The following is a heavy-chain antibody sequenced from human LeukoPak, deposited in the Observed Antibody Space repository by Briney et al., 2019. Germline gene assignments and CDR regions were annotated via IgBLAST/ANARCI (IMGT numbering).Heavy chain of an antibody. V-gene: IGHV4-39*01. D-gene: IGHD6-6*01. CDR2: IYYSGST. CDR3: ARIFTDSSLYFDY. Sequence: PSETLSLTCTVSGGSISSSSYYWGWIRQPPGKGLEWIGSIYYSGSTYYNPSLKSRVTISVDTSKNQFSLKLSSVTAADTAVYYCARIFTDSSLYFDYWGQGTLVTVSS. J-gene: IGHJ4*02. CDR1: GGSISSSSYY.